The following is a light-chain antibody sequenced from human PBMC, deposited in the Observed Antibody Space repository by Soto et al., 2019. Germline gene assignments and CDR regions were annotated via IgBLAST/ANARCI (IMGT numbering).Light chain of an antibody. V-gene: IGKV1-5*01. Sequence: DIQMTQSPSTLSASVGDRVTITCRASQSISSWLAWYQQKPGKAPKLLIYDASSLESGVPSRFSGSGSGTEFTLTISSLQPDDFATYYCQQDNSDPCTFGQGTKVEIK. CDR3: QQDNSDPCT. CDR1: QSISSW. J-gene: IGKJ1*01. CDR2: DAS.